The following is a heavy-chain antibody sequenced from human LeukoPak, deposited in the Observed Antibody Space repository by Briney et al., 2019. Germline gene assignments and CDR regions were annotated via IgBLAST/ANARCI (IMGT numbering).Heavy chain of an antibody. CDR2: INSDGSST. CDR3: ARGRSVLRFLEWPQPEGYYYGMDV. Sequence: GGSLRLSCAASGFTFSSYWMHWVRQAPGKGLVWVSRINSDGSSTSYADSVKGRFTISRDNAKITLYLQMNSLRAEDTAVYYCARGRSVLRFLEWPQPEGYYYGMDVSGQGTTVTVSS. J-gene: IGHJ6*02. CDR1: GFTFSSYW. D-gene: IGHD3-3*01. V-gene: IGHV3-74*01.